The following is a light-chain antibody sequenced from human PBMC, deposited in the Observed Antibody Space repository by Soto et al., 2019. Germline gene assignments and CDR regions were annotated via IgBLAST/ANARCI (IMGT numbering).Light chain of an antibody. CDR1: PSVNSN. CDR2: HAS. J-gene: IGKJ3*01. V-gene: IGKV3-15*01. CDR3: QQYGNWPFT. Sequence: EIVMTQSPATLSVSPGERATLSCRASPSVNSNLAWYQQKPGQAPRLLIYHASARAIGIPARFSGSGSGTEFTLTISSLQSEDFAVYYCQQYGNWPFTFGPGPKVDIK.